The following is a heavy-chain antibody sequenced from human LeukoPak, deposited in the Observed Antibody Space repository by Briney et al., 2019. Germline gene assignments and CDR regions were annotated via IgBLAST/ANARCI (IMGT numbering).Heavy chain of an antibody. CDR1: GYTFTSYI. Sequence: ASVKVSCKASGYTFTSYIINWVRQAPGQGLEWMGWINPNSGGTNFAQKFQGRVTMTGDTSTSTVYMEVSRLRSDDTAIYYCARGRRFTGYYPFDYWGRGTRVTVS. CDR2: INPNSGGT. J-gene: IGHJ4*02. V-gene: IGHV1-2*02. D-gene: IGHD1-26*01. CDR3: ARGRRFTGYYPFDY.